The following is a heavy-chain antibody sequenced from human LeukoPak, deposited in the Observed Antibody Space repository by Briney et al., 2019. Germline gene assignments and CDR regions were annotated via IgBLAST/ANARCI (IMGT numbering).Heavy chain of an antibody. CDR2: ISGSGGST. Sequence: LTGGSLRLSCAASGFTFSSYAMSWVRQAPGKGLEWVSAISGSGGSTYYPDSVKGRFTISRDNSKNTLYLQMNNLRAEDTVVYYCAKSTGYSYGYFDYWGQGTLVTVPS. CDR1: GFTFSSYA. J-gene: IGHJ4*02. CDR3: AKSTGYSYGYFDY. D-gene: IGHD5-18*01. V-gene: IGHV3-23*01.